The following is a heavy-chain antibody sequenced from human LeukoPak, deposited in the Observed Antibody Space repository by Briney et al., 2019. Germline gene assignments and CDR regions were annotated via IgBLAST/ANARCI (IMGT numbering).Heavy chain of an antibody. Sequence: GGSLRLSCAASGFTFSSYSMNWVRQAPGKGLEWVSSISSSSSYVYYADSVKGRFTISRDNAKNSLYLQMNSLRAEDTAVYYCARGDDYIWGSYRYTVDAFDIWGQGTMVTVSS. V-gene: IGHV3-21*01. CDR3: ARGDDYIWGSYRYTVDAFDI. J-gene: IGHJ3*02. CDR2: ISSSSSYV. D-gene: IGHD3-16*02. CDR1: GFTFSSYS.